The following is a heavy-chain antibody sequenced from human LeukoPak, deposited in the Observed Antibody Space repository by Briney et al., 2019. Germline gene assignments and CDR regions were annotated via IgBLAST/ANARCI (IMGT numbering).Heavy chain of an antibody. Sequence: GGSLRLSCAVSGFTFSSYAMSWVRQAPGKGLEWVSGIGGSGGSTYYADSVKGRFTISRDNSKNTLYLQMSSLRAEDTAVYYCIVFGDSNHWGQGTLVTVSS. D-gene: IGHD4-17*01. J-gene: IGHJ5*02. CDR2: IGGSGGST. CDR3: IVFGDSNH. V-gene: IGHV3-23*01. CDR1: GFTFSSYA.